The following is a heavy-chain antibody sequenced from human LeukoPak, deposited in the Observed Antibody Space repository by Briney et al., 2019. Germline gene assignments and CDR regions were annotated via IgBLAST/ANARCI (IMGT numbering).Heavy chain of an antibody. D-gene: IGHD3-22*01. J-gene: IGHJ4*02. Sequence: PSETLSLTCTVSGASISGYYWSWLRQPAGQGLEWIGRIYTSGTTNYNPSLQSRVAMSVDTSKNQISLMLTSVTAADTAGYYCARDPSLFSGYFDYWGRGTLVTVSS. CDR3: ARDPSLFSGYFDY. CDR2: IYTSGTT. V-gene: IGHV4-4*07. CDR1: GASISGYY.